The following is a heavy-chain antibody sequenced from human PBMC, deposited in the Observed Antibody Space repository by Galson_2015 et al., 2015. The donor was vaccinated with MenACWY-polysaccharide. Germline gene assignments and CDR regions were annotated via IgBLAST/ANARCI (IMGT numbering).Heavy chain of an antibody. CDR2: IKKDGSEK. CDR3: ARGHYGMDF. CDR1: GSKFSNYW. Sequence: SLRLSCAASGSKFSNYWMTWVRQAPGKGLEWVANIKKDGSEKHYVDSVKGRFTISRDNALYLQMNSLRAEDTAVYFCARGHYGMDFWVQGTTVTASS. J-gene: IGHJ6*02. V-gene: IGHV3-7*01.